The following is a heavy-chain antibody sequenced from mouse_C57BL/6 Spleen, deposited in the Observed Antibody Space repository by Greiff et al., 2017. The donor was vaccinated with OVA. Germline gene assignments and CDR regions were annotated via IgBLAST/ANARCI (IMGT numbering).Heavy chain of an antibody. J-gene: IGHJ2*01. CDR2: IYPGNGDT. CDR3: ARDDYDYDAYYFDY. D-gene: IGHD2-4*01. V-gene: IGHV1-12*01. CDR1: GYTFTSYN. Sequence: LQQSGAELVRPGASVKMSCKASGYTFTSYNMHWVKQTPRQGLEWIGAIYPGNGDTSYNQKFKGKATLTVDKSSSTAYMQLSSLTSEDSAVYFCARDDYDYDAYYFDYWGQGTTLTVSS.